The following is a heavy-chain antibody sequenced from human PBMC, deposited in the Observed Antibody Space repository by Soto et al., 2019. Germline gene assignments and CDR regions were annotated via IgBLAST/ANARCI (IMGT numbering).Heavy chain of an antibody. CDR3: ARVAAAGGVRGWFDY. V-gene: IGHV3-33*01. CDR1: GFTFSSYG. Sequence: PGGSLRHSCAASGFTFSSYGMHWVRQAPGKGLEWVAVMWYDGSNKYYADSVKGRFTISRDNSKNTLYLQMNSLRAEDTAVYYCARVAAAGGVRGWFDYWGQGTLVTVSS. J-gene: IGHJ4*02. D-gene: IGHD6-13*01. CDR2: MWYDGSNK.